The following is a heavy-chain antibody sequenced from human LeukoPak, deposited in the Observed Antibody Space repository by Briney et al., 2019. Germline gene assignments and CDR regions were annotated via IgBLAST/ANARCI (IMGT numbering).Heavy chain of an antibody. D-gene: IGHD6-13*01. CDR1: GFSLSTSGVG. J-gene: IGHJ1*01. Sequence: SGPTLVKPTQTLTLTCTFSGFSLSTSGVGVGWIRQPPGKALEWLALIYWDDDKRYSPSLKSRLTITKDTSKNQVVLTMTNMDPVDTATYYCAHRPRIAAAEPHFQHWGQGTLVTVSS. CDR3: AHRPRIAAAEPHFQH. CDR2: IYWDDDK. V-gene: IGHV2-5*02.